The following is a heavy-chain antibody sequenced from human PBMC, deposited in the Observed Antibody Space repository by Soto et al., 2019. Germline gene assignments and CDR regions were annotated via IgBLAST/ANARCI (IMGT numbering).Heavy chain of an antibody. CDR3: AREVTPGFSGIDV. D-gene: IGHD2-21*02. CDR1: GFTFSSYG. Sequence: QVQLVESGGGVVQPGRPMRLPCEASGFTFSSYGMHRVREAPGKGLEWVAVIWHDGSNKYYAEPVKCRFTISRDNSKSTLYLQMNSLRGEDAAVYYCAREVTPGFSGIDVWGQGTTVPVSS. CDR2: IWHDGSNK. V-gene: IGHV3-33*01. J-gene: IGHJ6*02.